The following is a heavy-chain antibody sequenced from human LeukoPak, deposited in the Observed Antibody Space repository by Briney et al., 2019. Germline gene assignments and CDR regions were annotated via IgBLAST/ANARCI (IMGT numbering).Heavy chain of an antibody. CDR3: ARERIMRLRLGELSRLFDY. Sequence: GRSLRLSCAAPGFTFSSYAMHWVRQAPGKGLEWVAVISYDGSNKYYADSVKGRFTISRDNSKNTLYLQMNSLRAEDTAVYYCARERIMRLRLGELSRLFDYWGQGTLVTVSS. CDR1: GFTFSSYA. CDR2: ISYDGSNK. J-gene: IGHJ4*02. V-gene: IGHV3-30*04. D-gene: IGHD3-16*02.